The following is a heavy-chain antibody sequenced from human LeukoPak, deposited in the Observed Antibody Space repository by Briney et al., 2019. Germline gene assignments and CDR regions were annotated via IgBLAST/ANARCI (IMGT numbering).Heavy chain of an antibody. CDR1: GFTFSNFW. V-gene: IGHV3-74*01. CDR3: AIMTQ. D-gene: IGHD2-21*02. Sequence: GGSLRLSCAASGFTFSNFWMHWVRQIPGKRLEWIAGINGDGTSTQYADSFGGRFTISRDNAKNTVYLEMSSLRADDTGIYYCAIMTQWGHGTLVAVSS. CDR2: INGDGTST. J-gene: IGHJ4*01.